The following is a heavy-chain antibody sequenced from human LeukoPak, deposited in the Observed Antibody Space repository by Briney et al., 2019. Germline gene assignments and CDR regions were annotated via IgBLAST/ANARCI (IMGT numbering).Heavy chain of an antibody. CDR3: ATTHTGITGPNWFDP. CDR1: GFTFSSYW. CDR2: INPNSGGT. Sequence: ASVKVSCKASGFTFSSYWMHWVRQAPGQGLEWMGRINPNSGGTNYAQKFQGRVTMTRDTSISTAYMELSRLRSDDTAVYYCATTHTGITGPNWFDPWGQGTLVTVSS. D-gene: IGHD1-20*01. V-gene: IGHV1-2*06. J-gene: IGHJ5*02.